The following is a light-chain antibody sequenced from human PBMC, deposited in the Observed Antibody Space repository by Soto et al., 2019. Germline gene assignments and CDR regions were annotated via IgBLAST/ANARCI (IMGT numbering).Light chain of an antibody. CDR1: SGHSSYI. Sequence: QLVLTQSSSASASLGPSVKLTCTLSSGHSSYIIAWHQQQPGKAPRYLMKLEGSGSYNKGSGVPDRFSGSGSGADRYLTISNLQFEDEADYYCETWDSDTRVFGGGTKLTVL. CDR3: ETWDSDTRV. J-gene: IGLJ3*02. V-gene: IGLV4-60*02. CDR2: LEGSGSY.